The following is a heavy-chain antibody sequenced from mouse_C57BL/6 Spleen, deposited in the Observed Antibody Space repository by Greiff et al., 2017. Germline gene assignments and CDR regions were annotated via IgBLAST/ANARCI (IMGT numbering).Heavy chain of an antibody. V-gene: IGHV1-72*01. CDR3: ARDGSSYRYYAMDY. J-gene: IGHJ4*01. Sequence: VQLLQSGAELVKPGASVKLSCKASGYTFTSYCMHWVKQSPGRGLEWIGRIDPSGGGNKYNEKFKGRATLTVDKPCSTAYMQLSSLTSEEDTVEYCARDGSSYRYYAMDYWGQGTSVTVSS. CDR1: GYTFTSYC. CDR2: IDPSGGGN. D-gene: IGHD1-1*01.